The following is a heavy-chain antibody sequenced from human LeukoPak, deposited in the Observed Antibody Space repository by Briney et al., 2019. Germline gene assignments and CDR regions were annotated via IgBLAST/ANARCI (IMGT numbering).Heavy chain of an antibody. J-gene: IGHJ6*02. CDR1: RGSLSSSSYY. CDR3: ARQGITMVRRTYYYYYGMDV. Sequence: SETLSLTPMDSRGSLSSSSYYWGWTRQPPGGGLEWIGSIYYSGTNYYNPSLKSRVTISVNTPKTQFSLKLSSVTAADTAVYYCARQGITMVRRTYYYYYGMDVWGQGTTVTVSS. V-gene: IGHV4-39*01. D-gene: IGHD3-10*01. CDR2: IYYSGTN.